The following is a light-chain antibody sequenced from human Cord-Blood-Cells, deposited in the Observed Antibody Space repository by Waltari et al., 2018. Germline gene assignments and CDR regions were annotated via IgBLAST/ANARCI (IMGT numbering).Light chain of an antibody. Sequence: DIVMTQSPASLAVSLGERATINCKSSQSVLYRSNNNNNLAWYRRKPRQPPKLLIYWASTRESGVPDRFSGSGSGTDFTLTISSLQAEDVAVYYCQQYYSTPWTFGQGTKVEIK. CDR2: WAS. CDR3: QQYYSTPWT. V-gene: IGKV4-1*01. J-gene: IGKJ1*01. CDR1: QSVLYRSNNNNN.